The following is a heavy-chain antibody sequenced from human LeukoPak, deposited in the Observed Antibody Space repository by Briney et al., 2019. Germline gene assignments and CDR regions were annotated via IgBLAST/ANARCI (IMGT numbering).Heavy chain of an antibody. CDR2: IGPDSGAT. CDR1: GYTFIDYY. V-gene: IGHV1-2*02. J-gene: IGHJ4*02. Sequence: ASVKVSCKASGYTFIDYYMHWVRQAPGQGLEWMGWIGPDSGATDYAQKFQGRVTMSRDTSISTAFMELSRLRSDDTAVYYCATIPGYYDSSGYSKAIDFWGQGTLVTVSS. CDR3: ATIPGYYDSSGYSKAIDF. D-gene: IGHD3-22*01.